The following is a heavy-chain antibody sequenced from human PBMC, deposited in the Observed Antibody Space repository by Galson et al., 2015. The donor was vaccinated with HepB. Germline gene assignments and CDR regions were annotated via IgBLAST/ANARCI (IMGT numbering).Heavy chain of an antibody. Sequence: QSGAEVTKPGESLKISCTGSGYSFTSYWIGWVRQMPGKGLEWMGIIYPGDSDNRYSPSFQGQVTISADKSIRTAYLQWSSLKASDTAMYYCAIHLFQGYSYGYPYGDFDIWGQGTMVTVSS. CDR3: AIHLFQGYSYGYPYGDFDI. J-gene: IGHJ3*02. CDR1: GYSFTSYW. CDR2: IYPGDSDN. D-gene: IGHD5-18*01. V-gene: IGHV5-51*01.